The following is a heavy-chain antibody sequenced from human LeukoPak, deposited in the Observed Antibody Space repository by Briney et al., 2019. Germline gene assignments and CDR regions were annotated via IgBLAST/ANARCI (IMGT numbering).Heavy chain of an antibody. CDR2: ISGSGGST. CDR1: GFTFSSYG. V-gene: IGHV3-23*01. CDR3: AKLGNEVLRYFDWLLHTSYYMDV. D-gene: IGHD3-9*01. Sequence: WGTLRLSCAASGFTFSSYGMSWVSQAPGKGLEWVSAISGSGGSTYYADSVKGRFTISRDNSKNTLYLQMNSLRAEDTAVYYCAKLGNEVLRYFDWLLHTSYYMDVWGKGTTVTISS. J-gene: IGHJ6*03.